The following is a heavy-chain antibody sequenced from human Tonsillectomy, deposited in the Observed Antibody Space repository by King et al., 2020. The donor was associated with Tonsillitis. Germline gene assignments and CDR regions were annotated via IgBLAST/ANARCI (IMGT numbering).Heavy chain of an antibody. CDR2: IYTSGSS. J-gene: IGHJ2*01. CDR3: ARAVGLRYFAWLAWYFDL. V-gene: IGHV4-61*02. Sequence: VQLQESGPGLVKPSQTLSLTCTVSGGSISSGSYYWSWIRQPAGKGLEWIGRIYTSGSSNYNPSLKSRVTMSVDTSKNQFSLKLSSVTAADTAVYYCARAVGLRYFAWLAWYFDLWGRGTLVTVSS. D-gene: IGHD3-9*01. CDR1: GGSISSGSYY.